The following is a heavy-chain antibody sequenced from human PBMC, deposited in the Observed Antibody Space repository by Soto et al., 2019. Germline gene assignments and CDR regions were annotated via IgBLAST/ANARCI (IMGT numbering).Heavy chain of an antibody. J-gene: IGHJ4*02. V-gene: IGHV3-15*07. CDR1: GFAFTDAW. Sequence: EVHLVESGGGLVEPGGSLRLSCAASGFAFTDAWMNWVRQAPGKGLEWVGRIKSSSGGGTTDYAAPVTGRFIISRDDSTNTLFLQMSSLRTEDTAVYYCAVPTSGYQGSFDYCGQGTLVTVSS. D-gene: IGHD5-12*01. CDR3: AVPTSGYQGSFDY. CDR2: IKSSSGGGTT.